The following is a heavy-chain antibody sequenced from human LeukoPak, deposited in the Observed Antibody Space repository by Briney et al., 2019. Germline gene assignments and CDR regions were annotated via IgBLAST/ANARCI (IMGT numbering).Heavy chain of an antibody. J-gene: IGHJ4*02. D-gene: IGHD3-22*01. CDR1: GGSISSGGYS. Sequence: SQTLSLTCAVSGGSISSGGYSWSWIRQPPGKGLEWIGYIYHSGSTNYNPSLKSRVTISVDKSKNQFSLKLSSVTAADTAVYYCARRYYDSSGYCFDYWGQGTLVTVSS. V-gene: IGHV4-30-2*01. CDR2: IYHSGST. CDR3: ARRYYDSSGYCFDY.